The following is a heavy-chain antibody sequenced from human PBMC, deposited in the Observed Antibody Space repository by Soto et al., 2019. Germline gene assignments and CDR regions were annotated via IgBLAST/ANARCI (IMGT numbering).Heavy chain of an antibody. CDR2: VFHGGNT. D-gene: IGHD2-15*01. J-gene: IGHJ3*01. CDR1: GFFISSGNY. CDR3: ARARWYDAFDV. Sequence: LSLTCAVSGFFISSGNYWGWIRKPPGKGLEWIGSVFHGGNTYYNPSLKSRVTISVDMSKNQFSLKLNSVTAADTAVYYCARARWYDAFDVWGQGTVVTVSS. V-gene: IGHV4-38-2*01.